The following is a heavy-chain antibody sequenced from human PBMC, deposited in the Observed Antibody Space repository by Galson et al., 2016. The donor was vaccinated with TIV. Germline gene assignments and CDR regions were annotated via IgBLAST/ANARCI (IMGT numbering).Heavy chain of an antibody. CDR2: INPNSRGT. V-gene: IGHV1-2*02. J-gene: IGHJ3*01. CDR3: ASIYDNGGYGLGALDL. Sequence: SCKASGYTFSGYYLHWVRQAPGQGLEWMGWINPNSRGTHYAEQFQGRVTMTRDTSVITAYMELTGLRSDDTALYYCASIYDNGGYGLGALDLWGQGAMVTVSS. CDR1: GYTFSGYY. D-gene: IGHD3-22*01.